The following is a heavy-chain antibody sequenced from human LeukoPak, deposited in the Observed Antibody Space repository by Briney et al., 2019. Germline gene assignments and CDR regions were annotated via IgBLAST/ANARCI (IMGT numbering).Heavy chain of an antibody. CDR2: IFYTGTT. CDR1: GDSISSYY. V-gene: IGHV4-59*01. J-gene: IGHJ4*02. Sequence: SATLSLTCTVSGDSISSYYWSWIRQPPGKTLEWIANIFYTGTTNYNPSLKSRVTISIDTSKNQLSLNLSSVTTADTAVYYCARGHSNTYGQNSDYWGQGTLVTVSS. D-gene: IGHD5-18*01. CDR3: ARGHSNTYGQNSDY.